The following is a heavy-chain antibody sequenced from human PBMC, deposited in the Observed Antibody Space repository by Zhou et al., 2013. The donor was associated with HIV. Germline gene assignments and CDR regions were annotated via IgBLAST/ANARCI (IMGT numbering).Heavy chain of an antibody. CDR1: GYTFTTYD. CDR2: MNPNNGNT. CDR3: ARGRYDFGL. Sequence: QGHLVQSGPEVKSPGASVKVSCKASGYTFTTYDINWVRQATGQGLEYMGWMNPNNGNTASAQRFQGRITMTRTTSISTAYLELSSLRSEDTAVYYCARGRYDFGLWGQGTLVTVSS. V-gene: IGHV1-8*01. D-gene: IGHD3-3*01. J-gene: IGHJ4*02.